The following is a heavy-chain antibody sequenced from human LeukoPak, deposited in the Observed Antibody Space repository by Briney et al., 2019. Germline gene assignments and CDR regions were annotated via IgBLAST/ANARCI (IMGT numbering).Heavy chain of an antibody. V-gene: IGHV1-2*06. Sequence: ASVKVSCKASGYTFIGYYIHWLRQAPGQGLEWMGRMNPNSGGTNFAQKFQGRVTMTRDTSITTAYMELSRLRSDDTAVYYCARGTTPRDGYNLFDYWAREPWSLSPQ. CDR1: GYTFIGYY. CDR2: MNPNSGGT. CDR3: ARGTTPRDGYNLFDY. J-gene: IGHJ4*02. D-gene: IGHD5-24*01.